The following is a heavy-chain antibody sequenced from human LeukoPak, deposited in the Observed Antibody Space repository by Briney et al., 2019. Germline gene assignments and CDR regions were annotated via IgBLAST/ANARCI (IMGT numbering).Heavy chain of an antibody. V-gene: IGHV3-48*01. CDR2: ITSSSSII. D-gene: IGHD6-13*01. CDR3: ARDLGSRWYYFDY. CDR1: GFTFSSYS. Sequence: GGSLRLSCAASGFTFSSYSMNWVRQAPGKGLEWVSYITSSSSIIYYADSVKGRFTISRDNAKNSLYLQMDSLRAEDTAVYYCARDLGSRWYYFDYWGQGSLVTVSS. J-gene: IGHJ4*02.